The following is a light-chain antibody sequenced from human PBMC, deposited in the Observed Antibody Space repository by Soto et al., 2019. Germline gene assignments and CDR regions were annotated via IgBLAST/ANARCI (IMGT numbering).Light chain of an antibody. CDR3: ATWDDSLDGYV. Sequence: QAVVTQPPSASGTLGQRVTFSCSGSSSNIGSNTVNWYQQLPGTAPKLLISSNNQRPSGVPDRFSGSKSGTSASLAISRLQSEDEADYYCATWDDSLDGYVFGTGTQLTVL. CDR2: SNN. J-gene: IGLJ1*01. CDR1: SSNIGSNT. V-gene: IGLV1-44*01.